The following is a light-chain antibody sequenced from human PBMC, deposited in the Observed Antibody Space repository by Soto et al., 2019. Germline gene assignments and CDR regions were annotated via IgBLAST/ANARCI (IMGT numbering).Light chain of an antibody. CDR2: GAS. CDR1: RSVSSN. V-gene: IGKV3-15*01. Sequence: EIVMTQSPATLSVSPGERATLSCRASRSVSSNLAWYQQKPGQAPRLLIYGASTRATVIPARFSGSVSGTEFTLTISSLQSEDFAVYYCQQYNNCPYTFGQGTKLEIK. CDR3: QQYNNCPYT. J-gene: IGKJ2*01.